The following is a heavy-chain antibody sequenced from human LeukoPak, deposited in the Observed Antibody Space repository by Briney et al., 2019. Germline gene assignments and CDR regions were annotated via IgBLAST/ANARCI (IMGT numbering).Heavy chain of an antibody. V-gene: IGHV4-59*01. CDR3: ARQTTVAYYFGY. CDR1: GGSISSYY. J-gene: IGHJ4*02. Sequence: SETLSLTCTVSGGSISSYYWSWIRQPPGKGLEWIGYIYYSGSTNYNPSLKSRVTISVDTSKNQFSLKLSSVTAADTAVYYCARQTTVAYYFGYWGQGTLVTVSS. D-gene: IGHD4-23*01. CDR2: IYYSGST.